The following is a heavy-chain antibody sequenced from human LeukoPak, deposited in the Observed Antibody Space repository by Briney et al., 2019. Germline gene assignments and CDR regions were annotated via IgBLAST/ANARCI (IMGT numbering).Heavy chain of an antibody. CDR1: GGSITSRAYY. Sequence: SETLSLTCTVSGGSITSRAYYWGWIRQPPGKGLEWIGSVYYSGSTYHNPSLKSRVTISVDTSKNQFSLKLSSVTAADTAVYYCARSGTPGTYGMDVWGQGTTVTVSS. CDR3: ARSGTPGTYGMDV. J-gene: IGHJ6*02. D-gene: IGHD3-10*01. V-gene: IGHV4-39*07. CDR2: VYYSGST.